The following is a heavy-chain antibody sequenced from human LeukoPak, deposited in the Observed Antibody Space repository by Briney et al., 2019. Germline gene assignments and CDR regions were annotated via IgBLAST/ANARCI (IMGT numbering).Heavy chain of an antibody. CDR2: ISPYNGNT. J-gene: IGHJ3*02. CDR3: TRDHLTADGSDAFDI. CDR1: GYIFTRTG. Sequence: ASVKVSCKASGYIFTRTGINWVRQAPGQGLDWMGWISPYNGNTKYAQKFQGRVTVTTDTSTTTAYMDLRSLRSDDTAVYYCTRDHLTADGSDAFDIWGQGTMVTVSS. V-gene: IGHV1-18*04. D-gene: IGHD6-13*01.